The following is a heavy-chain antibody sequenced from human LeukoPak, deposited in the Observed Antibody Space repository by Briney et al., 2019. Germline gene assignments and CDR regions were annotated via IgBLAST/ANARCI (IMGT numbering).Heavy chain of an antibody. J-gene: IGHJ4*02. CDR3: ARVDNWNYEDY. CDR2: MNPNCGNT. V-gene: IGHV1-8*03. Sequence: ASVKVSCKASGYTFTSYDINWVRQATGQGLEWMGWMNPNCGNTGYAQKFQGRVTITRNTSISTAYMELSSLRSEDTAVYYCARVDNWNYEDYWGQGTLVTVSS. CDR1: GYTFTSYD. D-gene: IGHD1-7*01.